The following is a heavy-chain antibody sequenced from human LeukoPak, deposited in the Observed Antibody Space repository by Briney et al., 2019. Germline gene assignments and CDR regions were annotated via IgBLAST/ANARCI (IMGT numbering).Heavy chain of an antibody. J-gene: IGHJ4*02. CDR3: ATVPFPRPDRDGYYYNLDY. V-gene: IGHV1-24*01. CDR1: GHTHTEIS. D-gene: IGHD5-12*01. Sequence: ASVKVSCMESGHTHTEISRHEVGQAPGKGVEWMGGFYPEDGETIYAQTFQGRVTMTEDRATDTAYMELRRLRDEDTAVYYCATVPFPRPDRDGYYYNLDYFCQGTLVTVSS. CDR2: FYPEDGET.